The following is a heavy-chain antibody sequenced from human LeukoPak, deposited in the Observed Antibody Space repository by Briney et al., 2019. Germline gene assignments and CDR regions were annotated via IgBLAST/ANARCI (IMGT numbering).Heavy chain of an antibody. J-gene: IGHJ4*02. CDR3: AKDTDFAPGYYDSSGYSFDY. CDR1: GFTFSSYG. Sequence: GGSLRLSCAASGFTFSSYGMHWVRQAPGKGLEWVAVISYDGSNKYYADSVKGRFTISRDNSKNTLYLQMNSLRAEDTAVYYCAKDTDFAPGYYDSSGYSFDYWGQRTLVTVSS. D-gene: IGHD3-22*01. V-gene: IGHV3-30*18. CDR2: ISYDGSNK.